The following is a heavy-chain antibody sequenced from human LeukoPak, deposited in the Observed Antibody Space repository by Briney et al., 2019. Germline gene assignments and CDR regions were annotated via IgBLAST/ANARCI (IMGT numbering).Heavy chain of an antibody. V-gene: IGHV3-9*01. CDR3: AKAVSRGGSFDY. CDR1: GFTFDDYA. D-gene: IGHD5-12*01. Sequence: GRSLRLSCAASGFTFDDYAMHWVRHAPGKGLEWVSGISWNSGSIGYADSVKGRFTISRDNAKNSLYLQMNSLRAEDTALYYCAKAVSRGGSFDYWGQGTLVTVSS. CDR2: ISWNSGSI. J-gene: IGHJ4*02.